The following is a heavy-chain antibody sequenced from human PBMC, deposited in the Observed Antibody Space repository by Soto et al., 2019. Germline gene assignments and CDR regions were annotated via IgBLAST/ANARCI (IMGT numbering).Heavy chain of an antibody. D-gene: IGHD6-13*01. Sequence: GGSLRLSCAASGFTFSSYAMTWVRQAPGKGLEWVTTIGGPGTSTFYADSVKGRFTISRDNSKSTLYLQMNSLRAEDTAVYYCAKAMWIASSSNWYSFFDYWGQGTLATVSS. J-gene: IGHJ4*02. CDR3: AKAMWIASSSNWYSFFDY. CDR1: GFTFSSYA. CDR2: IGGPGTST. V-gene: IGHV3-23*01.